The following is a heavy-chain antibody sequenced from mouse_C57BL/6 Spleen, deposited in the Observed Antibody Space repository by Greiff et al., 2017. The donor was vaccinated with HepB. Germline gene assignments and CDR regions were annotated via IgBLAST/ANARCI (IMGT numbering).Heavy chain of an antibody. CDR2: IYPGSGNT. CDR3: ARCDYDVGFAY. V-gene: IGHV1-76*01. D-gene: IGHD2-4*01. Sequence: VKLQQSGAELVRPGASVKLSCKASGYTFTDYYINWVKQRPGQGLEWIARIYPGSGNTYYNEKFKGKATLTADKSSSTAYMELRSLTSEDSAVYFCARCDYDVGFAYWGQGTLVTVSA. J-gene: IGHJ3*01. CDR1: GYTFTDYY.